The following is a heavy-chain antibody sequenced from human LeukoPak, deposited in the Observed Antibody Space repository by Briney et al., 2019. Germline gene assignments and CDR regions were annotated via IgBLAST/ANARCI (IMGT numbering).Heavy chain of an antibody. Sequence: GGSLRLSCLTSGFTFSTNAMSWVRQAPGKGLEWISGISGSGASTYYADSVTGRFTISRDNSKNTLYLQMNSLRAEDTAVYYCARVAGYGGNPFDYWGQGTLVTVSS. D-gene: IGHD4-23*01. CDR1: GFTFSTNA. V-gene: IGHV3-23*01. CDR3: ARVAGYGGNPFDY. CDR2: ISGSGAST. J-gene: IGHJ4*02.